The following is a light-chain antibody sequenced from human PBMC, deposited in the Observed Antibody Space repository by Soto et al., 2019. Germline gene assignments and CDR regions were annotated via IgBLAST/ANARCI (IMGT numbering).Light chain of an antibody. CDR2: GSF. CDR1: QSVDNN. CDR3: QQYDEWPET. V-gene: IGKV3-15*01. J-gene: IGKJ1*01. Sequence: TQSTFTLTASPVERATLSSRASQSVDNNVAWYQQKPGQAPRLLIVGSFAKATGIPARFSGSGSGSEFTLTISGLQSEDFAVYDCQQYDEWPETVGQGTKVEIK.